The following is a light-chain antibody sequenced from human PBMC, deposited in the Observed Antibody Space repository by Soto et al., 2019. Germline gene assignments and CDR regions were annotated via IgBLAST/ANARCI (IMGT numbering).Light chain of an antibody. Sequence: DIQMTQSPSTLSASVGDRVTITCRASQSINSWLAWYQQKPGKAPKLLIYKASTLESGVPSRFSGSGSGTEFTLAINSLQPDDSATYYFQQYNSYWTFGQGTKVEIK. CDR2: KAS. CDR3: QQYNSYWT. J-gene: IGKJ1*01. CDR1: QSINSW. V-gene: IGKV1-5*03.